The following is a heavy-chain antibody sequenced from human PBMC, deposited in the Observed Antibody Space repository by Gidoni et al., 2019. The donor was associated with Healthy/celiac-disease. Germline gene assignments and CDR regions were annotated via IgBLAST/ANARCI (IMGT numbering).Heavy chain of an antibody. CDR1: GFSPSTSGVG. CDR2: IYWNDDK. D-gene: IGHD6-13*01. V-gene: IGHV2-5*01. Sequence: QITLKESGPTLVKPTQTLTLTCTFSGFSPSTSGVGVGWLRQPPGKALEWLALIYWNDDKRYSPSLKSRLTITKATSKNQVVLTMTNMDPVDTATYYCAHIGAGIALGWGQGTLVTVSS. CDR3: AHIGAGIALG. J-gene: IGHJ4*02.